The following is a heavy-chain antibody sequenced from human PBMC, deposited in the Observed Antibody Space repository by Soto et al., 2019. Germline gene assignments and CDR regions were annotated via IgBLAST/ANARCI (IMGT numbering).Heavy chain of an antibody. CDR3: GRLGDYYQAFDY. V-gene: IGHV4-59*08. J-gene: IGHJ4*02. CDR1: GGSIGSYY. D-gene: IGHD3-22*01. CDR2: IYYTGTT. Sequence: ETLSLTCTVSGGSIGSYYWSWVRQPPGKGLEWIGYIYYTGTTNYYPSLKSRATISVDTSRNQFSLNLSSVTAADTAVYYCGRLGDYYQAFDYWGQGTLVTVSS.